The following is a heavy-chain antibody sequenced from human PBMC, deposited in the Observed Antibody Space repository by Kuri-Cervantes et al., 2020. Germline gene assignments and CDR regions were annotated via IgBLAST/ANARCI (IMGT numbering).Heavy chain of an antibody. J-gene: IGHJ4*02. Sequence: SETLSLTCAVYGGSLGGYYWSWIRQPPGKGLEWIGEINHSGSTNYNPSLKSRVTISVDTSKNQFSLKLSSVTAADTAVYYCARRSVTVDYWGQGTLVTVSS. CDR1: GGSLGGYY. D-gene: IGHD2-21*02. CDR2: INHSGST. V-gene: IGHV4-34*01. CDR3: ARRSVTVDY.